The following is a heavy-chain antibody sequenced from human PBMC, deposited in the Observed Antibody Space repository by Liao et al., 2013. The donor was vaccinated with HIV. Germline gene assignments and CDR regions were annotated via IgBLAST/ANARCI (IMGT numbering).Heavy chain of an antibody. D-gene: IGHD3-16*01. Sequence: QVQLQESGPGLVKPSQTLSLTCTVSGGSIRSGSYYWSWIRQPAGKGLEWIGRIYTSGSTNYSPSLKSRVSISADTSSNHVSLKLTSVTAADTAVYYCAREGGFXYARGSYWYFDLWGRGTLVTVSS. CDR3: AREGGFXYARGSYWYFDL. CDR2: IYTSGST. CDR1: GGSIRSGSYY. J-gene: IGHJ2*01. V-gene: IGHV4-61*02.